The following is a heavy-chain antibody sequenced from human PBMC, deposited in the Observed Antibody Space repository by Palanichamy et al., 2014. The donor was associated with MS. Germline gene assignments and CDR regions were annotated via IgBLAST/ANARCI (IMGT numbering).Heavy chain of an antibody. V-gene: IGHV3-23*04. Sequence: EVQLVESGGGLVQPGGSLRLSCAAPGFTFSSYAMNWVRQAPGKGLEWVSGISGSGSSTYYADSVRGRFTVSRDNSKKTVFLQMSSLRAEDTAVYFCAKARGVVGNTDIEYWGQGTLVTVSS. CDR2: ISGSGSST. CDR1: GFTFSSYA. J-gene: IGHJ4*02. CDR3: AKARGVVGNTDIEY. D-gene: IGHD2-15*01.